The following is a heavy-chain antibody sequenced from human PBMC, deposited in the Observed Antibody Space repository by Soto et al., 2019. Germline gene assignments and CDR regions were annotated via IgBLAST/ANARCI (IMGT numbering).Heavy chain of an antibody. J-gene: IGHJ5*02. D-gene: IGHD3-22*01. CDR3: ATLYESRGYYHKGWFGP. Sequence: SETLSLTCTVSGGSISGYYWSWLRQPPGKGLEWIGYIYNIGSTNYNPSLRSRVTISVDTSKNQFSLKLSSVTAADTAVYYCATLYESRGYYHKGWFGPWGQGILVTVSS. CDR1: GGSISGYY. CDR2: IYNIGST. V-gene: IGHV4-59*01.